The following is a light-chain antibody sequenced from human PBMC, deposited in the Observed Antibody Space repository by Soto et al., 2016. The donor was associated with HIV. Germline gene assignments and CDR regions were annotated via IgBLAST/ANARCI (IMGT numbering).Light chain of an antibody. Sequence: DIQMTQSPSSLSASVGDRVTITCRASQSISSYLNWYQQKPGKAPNLLLYAASRLESGVPSRFSGSGSGTEYTLTISSLQSEDFATYYCQQYYSNLWTFGQGTRVEV. J-gene: IGKJ1*01. CDR2: AAS. CDR3: QQYYSNLWT. V-gene: IGKV1-NL1*01. CDR1: QSISSY.